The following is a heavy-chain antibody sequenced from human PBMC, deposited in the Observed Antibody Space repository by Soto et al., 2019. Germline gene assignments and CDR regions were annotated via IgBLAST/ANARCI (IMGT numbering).Heavy chain of an antibody. CDR3: GKDRLAEGFDY. V-gene: IGHV3-23*01. Sequence: GGSLRLSCAASGFTFSNYAMSWVRQAPGKGLEWVSLVSATAGTTYYTDSVKGRFTISRDNSRNTVHLQMNSLRADDTAVYYCGKDRLAEGFDYWGQGTLVTVSS. CDR1: GFTFSNYA. CDR2: VSATAGTT. J-gene: IGHJ4*02. D-gene: IGHD3-16*01.